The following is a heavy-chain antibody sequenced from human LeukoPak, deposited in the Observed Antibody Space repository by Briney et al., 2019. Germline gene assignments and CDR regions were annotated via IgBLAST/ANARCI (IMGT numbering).Heavy chain of an antibody. V-gene: IGHV4-4*07. CDR3: ARGRVTMIVVVIPHYYMDV. Sequence: SETLSLTCTVSGGSISNYYWNWIRQPAGKGLEWIGLIYTSGSTKYNPSFKSRVTMSVDTSKNQFSLYLNSVTAADTAVYYCARGRVTMIVVVIPHYYMDVWGKGTTVTVSS. CDR2: IYTSGST. CDR1: GGSISNYY. D-gene: IGHD3-22*01. J-gene: IGHJ6*03.